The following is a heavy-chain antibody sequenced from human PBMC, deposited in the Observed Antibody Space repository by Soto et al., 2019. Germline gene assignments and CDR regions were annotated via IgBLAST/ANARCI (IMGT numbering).Heavy chain of an antibody. Sequence: QVQLVQSGAEVKKPGASVKVSCKASGYTFTSYAMHWVRQAPGQRLEWMGWINAGNGNTKYSQKFQGRVTITRDTSASTAYMELSSLRSEDTAVYYCARVQHDYGVFFDYWGQGTLVTVSS. CDR3: ARVQHDYGVFFDY. CDR2: INAGNGNT. V-gene: IGHV1-3*01. CDR1: GYTFTSYA. D-gene: IGHD4-17*01. J-gene: IGHJ4*02.